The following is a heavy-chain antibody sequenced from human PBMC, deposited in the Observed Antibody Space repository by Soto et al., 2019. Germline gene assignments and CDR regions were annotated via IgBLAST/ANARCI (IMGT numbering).Heavy chain of an antibody. Sequence: ASVKVSCKASGYTFTTYGLTWLRQAPGQGLEWMGWISPYNGNTDYVQNLQGRVTMTTDTSTSTAYMDLRSLRSDDTAVYYCARVGHFNAFDIWGQGTMVTVSS. D-gene: IGHD3-3*02. J-gene: IGHJ3*02. CDR1: GYTFTTYG. CDR2: ISPYNGNT. CDR3: ARVGHFNAFDI. V-gene: IGHV1-18*01.